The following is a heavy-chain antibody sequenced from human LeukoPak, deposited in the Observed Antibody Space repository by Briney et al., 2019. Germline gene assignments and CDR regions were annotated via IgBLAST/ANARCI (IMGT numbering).Heavy chain of an antibody. D-gene: IGHD1-26*01. J-gene: IGHJ5*02. CDR1: GGSISSYY. Sequence: KTSETLSLTCTVSGGSISSYYWSWIRQPPGKGLEWIGYIYYSGSTNYNPSLKGRVTISVDTSKNQFSLKLSSVTAADTAVYYCARNVGSGSYYWFDPWGQGTLVTVSS. CDR3: ARNVGSGSYYWFDP. V-gene: IGHV4-59*08. CDR2: IYYSGST.